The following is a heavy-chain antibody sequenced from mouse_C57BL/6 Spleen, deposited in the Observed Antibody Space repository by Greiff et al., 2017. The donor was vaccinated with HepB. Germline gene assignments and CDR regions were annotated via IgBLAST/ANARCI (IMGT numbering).Heavy chain of an antibody. Sequence: VQLQQPGAELVMPGASVKLSCKASGYTFTSYWMHWVKQRPGQGLEWIGEIDPSDSYTNYNQKFKGKSTLTVDKSSSTAYMQLSSLTSEDSAVYYCARQGVTNYDAMDYWGQGTSVTVSS. CDR2: IDPSDSYT. CDR1: GYTFTSYW. V-gene: IGHV1-69*01. D-gene: IGHD2-2*01. J-gene: IGHJ4*01. CDR3: ARQGVTNYDAMDY.